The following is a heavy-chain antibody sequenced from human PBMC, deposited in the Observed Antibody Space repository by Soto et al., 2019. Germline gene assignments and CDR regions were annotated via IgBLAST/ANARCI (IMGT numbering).Heavy chain of an antibody. J-gene: IGHJ3*02. V-gene: IGHV3-30-3*01. CDR2: ISYDGSNK. Sequence: GGSLRLSCASSGFTFSSYAMHWVRQAPGKGLEWVAVISYDGSNKYYADSVKGRFTISRDNSKNTLYLQMNSLRAEDTAVYYCARASYYYDSSGYGRLVAFDIWGQGTMVTVSS. CDR1: GFTFSSYA. CDR3: ARASYYYDSSGYGRLVAFDI. D-gene: IGHD3-22*01.